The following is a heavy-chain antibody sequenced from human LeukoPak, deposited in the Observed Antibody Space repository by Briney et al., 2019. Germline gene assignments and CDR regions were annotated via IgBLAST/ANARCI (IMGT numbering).Heavy chain of an antibody. J-gene: IGHJ4*02. Sequence: GGSLRLSCAASGFTFSSYAMSWVRQAPGKGLEWVSGISGSGDNTYYADSVKGRFTISRDNAKNSLYLQMNSLRAEDAAVYYCARGHFYFDYWGQGTVVTVSS. CDR2: ISGSGDNT. D-gene: IGHD3-3*02. CDR1: GFTFSSYA. CDR3: ARGHFYFDY. V-gene: IGHV3-23*01.